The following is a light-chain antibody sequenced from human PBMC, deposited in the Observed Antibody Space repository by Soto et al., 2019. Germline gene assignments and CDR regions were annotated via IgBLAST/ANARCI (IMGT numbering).Light chain of an antibody. V-gene: IGLV2-11*01. CDR1: SSDVGGYNY. CDR2: GVS. Sequence: QSVLTQPRSVSGSPGQSVTISCTGSSSDVGGYNYVSWYQHHPDKVPKLIIFGVSKRPSGVPDRFSGSKSGNTASLTISGLQAEDEADYFCCSYAGTDTVFFGGGTKLTVL. J-gene: IGLJ2*01. CDR3: CSYAGTDTVF.